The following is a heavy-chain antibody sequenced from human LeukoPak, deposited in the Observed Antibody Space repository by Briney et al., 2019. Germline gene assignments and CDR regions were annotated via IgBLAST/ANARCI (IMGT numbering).Heavy chain of an antibody. Sequence: PGGSLRLSCAASGFTLSSYSMNWVRQAQGEGLEWVSSIISSSSYIYYAGSVKGRFTTSRDNAKNSLYLQMTSLRAEDTAVYYCARVLAYSSSSVDYWGQGTLVTVSS. CDR2: IISSSSYI. V-gene: IGHV3-21*01. J-gene: IGHJ4*02. D-gene: IGHD6-6*01. CDR1: GFTLSSYS. CDR3: ARVLAYSSSSVDY.